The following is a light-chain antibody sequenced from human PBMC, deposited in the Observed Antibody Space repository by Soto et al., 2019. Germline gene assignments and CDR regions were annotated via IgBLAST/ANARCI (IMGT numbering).Light chain of an antibody. Sequence: QSVLTQPPSVSAAPGQKVTISCSGSASNIGSNSLSWYRQFPGSSPMLVIYDNHKRPSGISARFSASKSDKSATLVITGLRTGDEADYYCGSCANNLSSVVFGSGTKVTVL. V-gene: IGLV1-51*01. J-gene: IGLJ1*01. CDR3: GSCANNLSSVV. CDR1: ASNIGSNS. CDR2: DNH.